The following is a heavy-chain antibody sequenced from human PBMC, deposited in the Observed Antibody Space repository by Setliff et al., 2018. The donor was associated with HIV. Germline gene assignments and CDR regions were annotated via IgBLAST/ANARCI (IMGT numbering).Heavy chain of an antibody. CDR2: MNPNSGNT. D-gene: IGHD3-10*01. CDR3: VSRSRHMVRGYYFDY. CDR1: GYSFTTYA. V-gene: IGHV1-8*02. J-gene: IGHJ4*02. Sequence: ASVKVSCKASGYSFTTYAISWVRQATGQGLEWMGWMNPNSGNTGYAQKFQGRVTMTRNTSISTAYMELSSLGSDDTAVYYCVSRSRHMVRGYYFDYWGQGALVTVSS.